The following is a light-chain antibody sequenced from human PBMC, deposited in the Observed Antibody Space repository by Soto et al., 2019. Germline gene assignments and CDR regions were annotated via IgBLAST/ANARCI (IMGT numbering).Light chain of an antibody. V-gene: IGLV1-47*01. J-gene: IGLJ1*01. CDR3: AAWDDNLSGFYV. Sequence: QSVLTQSPSVSGTPGQRVTISCSGSASTIGRNYVYWYQQLPGTAPKLLIYRNSQRPSGVPDRFSGSKYGTSASLAISGLRSEDEADYYCAAWDDNLSGFYVFGDGTKLTAL. CDR1: ASTIGRNY. CDR2: RNS.